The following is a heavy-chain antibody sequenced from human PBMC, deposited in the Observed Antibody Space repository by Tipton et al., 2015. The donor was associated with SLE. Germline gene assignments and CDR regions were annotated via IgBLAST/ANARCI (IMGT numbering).Heavy chain of an antibody. Sequence: QVQLVQSGAEVKKPGASVKVSCKASGYTFTGYYMHWVRQAPGQGLEWMGWINPNSGGTNYAQKFQGRVTMTRDTSISTAYMELSRLRSDDTAVYYCARGSSGYPLPDAFDIWGQGTMVTVSS. D-gene: IGHD3-22*01. CDR1: GYTFTGYY. J-gene: IGHJ3*02. CDR3: ARGSSGYPLPDAFDI. V-gene: IGHV1-2*02. CDR2: INPNSGGT.